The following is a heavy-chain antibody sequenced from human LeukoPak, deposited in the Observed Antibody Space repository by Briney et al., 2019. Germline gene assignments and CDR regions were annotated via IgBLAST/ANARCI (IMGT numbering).Heavy chain of an antibody. CDR2: INHSGST. CDR1: GGSFSGYY. J-gene: IGHJ4*02. CDR3: ARDLLITIVRGVSDY. V-gene: IGHV4-34*01. Sequence: SETLSLTCAVYGGSFSGYYWSWIRQPPGKGLEWIGEINHSGSTNYNPSLKSRVTISVDTSKNQFSLKLSSVTAADTAVYYCARDLLITIVRGVSDYWGQGTLVTVSS. D-gene: IGHD3-10*01.